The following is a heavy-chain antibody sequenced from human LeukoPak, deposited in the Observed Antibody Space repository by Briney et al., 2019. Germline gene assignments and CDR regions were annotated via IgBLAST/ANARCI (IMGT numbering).Heavy chain of an antibody. CDR3: AKVWGTYDSSGYYFDY. CDR1: GFTFSSYE. V-gene: IGHV3-48*03. D-gene: IGHD3-22*01. J-gene: IGHJ4*02. Sequence: PGGSLRLSCAASGFTFSSYEMNWVRQAPGKGLEWVSYISSSGSTIYYADSVKGRFTISRDNAKNSLYLQMNSLRAEDTAVYYCAKVWGTYDSSGYYFDYWGQGTLVTVSS. CDR2: ISSSGSTI.